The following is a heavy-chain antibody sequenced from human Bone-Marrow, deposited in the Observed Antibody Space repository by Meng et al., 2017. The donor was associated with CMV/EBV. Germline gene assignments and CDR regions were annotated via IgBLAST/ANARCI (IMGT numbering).Heavy chain of an antibody. J-gene: IGHJ6*02. CDR2: IYYSGST. Sequence: SETLSLTCTVSGGSISSYYWSWIRQPPGKGLEWIGYIYYSGSTNYNPSLKSRVTISVDTSKNQFSLELSSLRSEDTAVYYCARVSYSRGTYYDFWSGYYHYGMDVWGQGTTVTVSS. CDR3: ARVSYSRGTYYDFWSGYYHYGMDV. CDR1: GGSISSYY. V-gene: IGHV4-59*01. D-gene: IGHD3-3*01.